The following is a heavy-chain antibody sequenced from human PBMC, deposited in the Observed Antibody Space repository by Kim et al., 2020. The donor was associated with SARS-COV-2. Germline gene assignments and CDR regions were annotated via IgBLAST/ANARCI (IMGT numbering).Heavy chain of an antibody. D-gene: IGHD5-18*01. Sequence: QKFQGRVTITADESTSTAYMELSSLRSEDTAVYYCAREGVQLWSGGAFDIWGQGTMVTVSS. J-gene: IGHJ3*02. V-gene: IGHV1-69*01. CDR3: AREGVQLWSGGAFDI.